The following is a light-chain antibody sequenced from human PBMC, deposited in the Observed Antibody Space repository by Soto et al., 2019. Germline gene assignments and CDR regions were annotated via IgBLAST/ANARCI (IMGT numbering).Light chain of an antibody. CDR3: ATWDGSLPGEV. J-gene: IGLJ2*01. Sequence: QSVLTQSPSVSAAPGQQVTISCSGGSSNIGNNYVSWYQQLPGTAPKLLIYDNNKRPSGIPDRFSGSKSGTSGTLDITGLQTGDEADYYCATWDGSLPGEVFGGGTKLTVL. CDR1: SSNIGNNY. CDR2: DNN. V-gene: IGLV1-51*01.